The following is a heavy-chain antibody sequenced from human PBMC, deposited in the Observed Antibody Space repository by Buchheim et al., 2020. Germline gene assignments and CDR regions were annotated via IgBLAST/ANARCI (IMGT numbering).Heavy chain of an antibody. Sequence: EVQLVESGGGLVQPGGSLRLSCAASGFTFSSYWMHWVRQAPGKGLVWVSRINSDGSSTSYADSVKGRFTISRDNSKNTLYLQMNSLGAEDTAVYYCARGEVDQQWLVQPDFDYWGQGTL. CDR3: ARGEVDQQWLVQPDFDY. CDR2: INSDGSST. D-gene: IGHD6-19*01. CDR1: GFTFSSYW. J-gene: IGHJ4*02. V-gene: IGHV3-74*01.